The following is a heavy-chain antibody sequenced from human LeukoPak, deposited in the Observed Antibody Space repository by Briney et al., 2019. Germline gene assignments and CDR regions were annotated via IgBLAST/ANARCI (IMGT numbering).Heavy chain of an antibody. Sequence: GGSLRLSCAASGFTFSSYSMNWVRQAPGKGLEWVSSISSSSRYIYYGDSVKGRFTISRDNAKNSLYLQMNSLRAEDTAVYYCARDTLAAAGFDYWGQGTLVTVSS. CDR1: GFTFSSYS. V-gene: IGHV3-21*01. D-gene: IGHD6-13*01. CDR3: ARDTLAAAGFDY. J-gene: IGHJ4*02. CDR2: ISSSSRYI.